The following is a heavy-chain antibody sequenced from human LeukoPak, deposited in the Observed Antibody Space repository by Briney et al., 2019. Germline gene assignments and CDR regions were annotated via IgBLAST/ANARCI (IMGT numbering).Heavy chain of an antibody. J-gene: IGHJ4*02. CDR3: TRALHYDY. Sequence: PGRSLRLSCTASGFTFGDYAMSWVRQAPGKGLEWVGFIRSKAYSGTTEYAASVKGRFTISRDDSKSIAYQQMNSLKTEDTAVYYCTRALHYDYWGQGTLVTVSS. CDR1: GFTFGDYA. V-gene: IGHV3-49*04. D-gene: IGHD2-15*01. CDR2: IRSKAYSGTT.